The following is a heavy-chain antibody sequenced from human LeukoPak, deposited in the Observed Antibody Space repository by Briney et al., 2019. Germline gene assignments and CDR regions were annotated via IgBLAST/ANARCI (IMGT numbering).Heavy chain of an antibody. D-gene: IGHD3-22*01. CDR3: ARSLPPDIYDSSGYLDY. CDR1: GFSFSDYY. Sequence: GGSLRLSCAAAGFSFSDYYMSWIRQAPGKGLEWVSYISSSGSTIYYADSVKGRFTISRDNAKNSLYLQMNSLRAEDTAVYYCARSLPPDIYDSSGYLDYWGQGTLVTVSS. J-gene: IGHJ4*02. CDR2: ISSSGSTI. V-gene: IGHV3-11*04.